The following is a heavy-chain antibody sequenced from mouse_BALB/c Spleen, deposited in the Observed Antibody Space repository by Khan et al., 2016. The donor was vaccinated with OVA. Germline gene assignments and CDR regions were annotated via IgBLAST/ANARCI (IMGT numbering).Heavy chain of an antibody. CDR1: GYSITSDYA. D-gene: IGHD1-1*01. V-gene: IGHV3-2*02. Sequence: VQLKQSGPGLVKPSQSLSLTCTVTGYSITSDYAWNWIRQFPGNKLEWMGHISYSGNTKYNPSLKSRISITRDTSKNQFFLQLNSVTTEDTATYYCARIYGGDFDYWGQGTILTVSS. CDR3: ARIYGGDFDY. J-gene: IGHJ2*01. CDR2: ISYSGNT.